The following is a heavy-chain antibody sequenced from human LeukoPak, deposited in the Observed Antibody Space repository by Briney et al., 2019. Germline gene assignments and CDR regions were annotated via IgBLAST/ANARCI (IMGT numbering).Heavy chain of an antibody. Sequence: ASVKVSCKASGYTFTSYDINWVRQATGQGPERMGWMNPNSGNTGYAQKFQGRVTMTRNTSISTAYMELSSLRSEDTAVYYCARGFARITFWAFDIWGQGTMVTVSS. CDR2: MNPNSGNT. CDR3: ARGFARITFWAFDI. D-gene: IGHD3-16*01. V-gene: IGHV1-8*01. J-gene: IGHJ3*02. CDR1: GYTFTSYD.